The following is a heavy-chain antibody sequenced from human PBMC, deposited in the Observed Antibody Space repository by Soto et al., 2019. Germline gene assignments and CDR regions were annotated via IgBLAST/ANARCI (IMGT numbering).Heavy chain of an antibody. D-gene: IGHD3-10*01. J-gene: IGHJ4*02. Sequence: EVQLVESGGGLVQPGGSLRLSCAASGCTFSSYAMHWVRQAPGKGLEYVSAISSNGGSTYYANSVKGRFTISRDNSKNTLYLQMGSLRAEDMALYYCARQGRAVSSYYFDYWGQGTLVTVSS. CDR3: ARQGRAVSSYYFDY. CDR2: ISSNGGST. CDR1: GCTFSSYA. V-gene: IGHV3-64*01.